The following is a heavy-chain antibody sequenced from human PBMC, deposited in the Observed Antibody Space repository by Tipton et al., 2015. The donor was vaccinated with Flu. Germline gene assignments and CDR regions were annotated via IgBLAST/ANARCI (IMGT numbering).Heavy chain of an antibody. Sequence: TLSLTCAVYGGSFSGYYWSWIRQPPGKGLEWIGEINHSGSTNYNPSLKSRVTISVDTSKDQFSLKLSSVTAADTAVYYCARGTRGYSGYDPTYYFDYWGQGTLVTVSS. CDR2: INHSGST. J-gene: IGHJ4*02. V-gene: IGHV4-34*01. CDR3: ARGTRGYSGYDPTYYFDY. D-gene: IGHD5-12*01. CDR1: GGSFSGYY.